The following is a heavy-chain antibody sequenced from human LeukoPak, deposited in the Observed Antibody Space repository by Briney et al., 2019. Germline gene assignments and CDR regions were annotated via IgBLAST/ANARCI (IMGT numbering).Heavy chain of an antibody. V-gene: IGHV4-39*01. D-gene: IGHD6-19*01. CDR2: IYYSGNT. CDR3: ARSSGWFGRFDY. Sequence: SETQSLTCAVSGGSISSGGYSWGWIRQPPGKGLEWIGSIYYSGNTYYNPSLKCRVTISVDTSKNQFSLKVSSVIAEDTAVYYCARSSGWFGRFDYWGQGTLVTVSS. J-gene: IGHJ4*02. CDR1: GGSISSGGYS.